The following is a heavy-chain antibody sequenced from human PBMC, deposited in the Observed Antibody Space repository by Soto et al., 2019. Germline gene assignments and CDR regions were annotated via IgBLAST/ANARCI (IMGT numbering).Heavy chain of an antibody. CDR2: IYYSGST. CDR3: ARDREMATMFDY. Sequence: SETLSLTCTVSGGSISSGGYYWSWIRQHPGKGLEWIGYIYYSGSTYYNPSLKSRVTISVDTSKNQFSLKLSSVTAADTAVYYCARDREMATMFDYWGQGTLVTVSS. J-gene: IGHJ4*02. CDR1: GGSISSGGYY. D-gene: IGHD5-12*01. V-gene: IGHV4-31*03.